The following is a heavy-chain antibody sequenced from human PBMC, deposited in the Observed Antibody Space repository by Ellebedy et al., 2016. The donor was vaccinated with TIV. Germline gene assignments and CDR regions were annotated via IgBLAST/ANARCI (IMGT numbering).Heavy chain of an antibody. V-gene: IGHV3-21*01. D-gene: IGHD5-24*01. CDR1: GFTFSSYS. Sequence: ETLSLSCAASGFTFSSYSMNWVRQAPGKGLEWVSSISSSSSYIYYADSVKGRFTISRDNAKNSLYLQMNSLRAEDTAVYYCATRWLQRGFLDYWGQGTLVTVSS. CDR3: ATRWLQRGFLDY. J-gene: IGHJ4*02. CDR2: ISSSSSYI.